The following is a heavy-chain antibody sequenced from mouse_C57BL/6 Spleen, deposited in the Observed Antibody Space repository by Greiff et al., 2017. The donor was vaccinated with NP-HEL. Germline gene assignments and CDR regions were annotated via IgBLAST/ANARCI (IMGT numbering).Heavy chain of an antibody. J-gene: IGHJ1*03. CDR2: IYPGDGDT. V-gene: IGHV1-80*01. CDR3: ARKKGPLYYDYDWYFDV. Sequence: QVQLQQSGAELVKPGASVKISCKASGYAFSSYWMNWVKQRPGKGLEWIGQIYPGDGDTNYNGKFKGKATLTADKSSSTAYMQLSSLTSEDSAVYFCARKKGPLYYDYDWYFDVWGTGTTVTVSS. D-gene: IGHD2-4*01. CDR1: GYAFSSYW.